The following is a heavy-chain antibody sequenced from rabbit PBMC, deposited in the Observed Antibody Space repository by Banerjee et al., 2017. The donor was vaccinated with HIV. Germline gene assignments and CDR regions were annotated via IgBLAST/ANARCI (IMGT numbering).Heavy chain of an antibody. J-gene: IGHJ4*01. V-gene: IGHV1S47*01. Sequence: QEQLKESGGGLVQPGGSLKLSCKASGFDFSSYAITWVRQAPGKGLEYIGYITYRGSAYYASWVNGRFTISRSTSLTTVTLQMTSLTAADTATYFCARDVAGSGWYFNLWGQGTLVTVS. D-gene: IGHD8-1*01. CDR1: GFDFSSYA. CDR3: ARDVAGSGWYFNL. CDR2: ITYRGSA.